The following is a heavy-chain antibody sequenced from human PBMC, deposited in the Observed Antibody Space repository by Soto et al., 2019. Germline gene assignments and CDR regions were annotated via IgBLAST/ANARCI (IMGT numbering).Heavy chain of an antibody. CDR2: INPKNGET. D-gene: IGHD6-6*01. CDR3: GTSRWSNSFNGMGV. J-gene: IGHJ6*02. CDR1: GYTLIDYY. V-gene: IGHV1-2*02. Sequence: QVQLVQSGAEVKRPGASVKVTCEASGYTLIDYYIHWVRQAPGQGLEWLGWINPKNGETKTPQNFQGRVTLTRNTSISAAYMDISRRRSDDTAVYYRGTSRWSNSFNGMGVWGQGTSVTVSS.